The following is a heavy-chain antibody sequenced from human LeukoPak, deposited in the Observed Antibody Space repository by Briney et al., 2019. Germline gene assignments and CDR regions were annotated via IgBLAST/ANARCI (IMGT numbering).Heavy chain of an antibody. CDR1: GGSTSSYY. Sequence: SETLSLNCTVSGGSTSSYYWSWIRQPAGKGLEWIGRIYTSGSTNYNPSLKSRVTMSVDTSKNQFSLKLSSVTAADTAVYYCARSGIRYFDWSQPFDYWGQGTLVTVSS. CDR3: ARSGIRYFDWSQPFDY. J-gene: IGHJ4*02. D-gene: IGHD3-9*01. CDR2: IYTSGST. V-gene: IGHV4-4*07.